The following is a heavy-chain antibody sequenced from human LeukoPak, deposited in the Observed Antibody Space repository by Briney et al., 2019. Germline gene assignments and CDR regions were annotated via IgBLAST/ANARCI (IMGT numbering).Heavy chain of an antibody. D-gene: IGHD3-10*01. V-gene: IGHV3-74*01. Sequence: GGSLGLSCAASGFTFSSYWMHWVRQAPGKGLVWVSRINSDGSSTSYADSVKGRFTISRDNAKNTLYLQMNSLRAEDTAVYYCARAYGRFLWFGELLSDYYGMDVWGQGTTVTVSS. CDR3: ARAYGRFLWFGELLSDYYGMDV. CDR1: GFTFSSYW. J-gene: IGHJ6*02. CDR2: INSDGSST.